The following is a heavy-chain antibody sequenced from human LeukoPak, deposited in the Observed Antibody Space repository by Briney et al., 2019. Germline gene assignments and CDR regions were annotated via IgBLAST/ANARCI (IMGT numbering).Heavy chain of an antibody. CDR2: INHSGST. CDR1: GGSFSGYY. V-gene: IGHV4-34*01. CDR3: ARGANDFWAHYYGMDV. Sequence: SETLSLTCAVYGGSFSGYYWSWIRQPPGKGLEWIGEINHSGSTNYNPSLKSRVTISVDTSKNQFSLKLSSVTAADTAVYYCARGANDFWAHYYGMDVWGQGTTVTVSS. D-gene: IGHD3-3*01. J-gene: IGHJ6*02.